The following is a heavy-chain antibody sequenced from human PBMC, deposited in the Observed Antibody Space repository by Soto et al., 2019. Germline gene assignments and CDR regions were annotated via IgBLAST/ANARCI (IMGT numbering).Heavy chain of an antibody. Sequence: GGSLRLSCAASGFTFSMDWMHWVRQVPGKGPEWVSRINDDGISTNYADSVKGRFTISRDNAKNTLYLQMNALRVEDTAVYYCTRGPRSTSTGTGAFWCQGTLVTVSS. D-gene: IGHD1-1*01. CDR1: GFTFSMDW. CDR3: TRGPRSTSTGTGAF. V-gene: IGHV3-74*01. J-gene: IGHJ4*02. CDR2: INDDGIST.